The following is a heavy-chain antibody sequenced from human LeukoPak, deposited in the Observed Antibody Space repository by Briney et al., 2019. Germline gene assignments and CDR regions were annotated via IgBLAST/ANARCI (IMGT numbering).Heavy chain of an antibody. CDR3: AKELGYYDSSGYYDFDY. J-gene: IGHJ4*02. Sequence: GGSLRLSCAASGFTFSSYGMHWVRQAPGKGLEWVAVISYDGSNKYYADSVKGRFTISRDNSKNTLYLQMNSLRAEDTAVYYCAKELGYYDSSGYYDFDYWGQGTLVTVSS. V-gene: IGHV3-30*18. CDR2: ISYDGSNK. D-gene: IGHD3-22*01. CDR1: GFTFSSYG.